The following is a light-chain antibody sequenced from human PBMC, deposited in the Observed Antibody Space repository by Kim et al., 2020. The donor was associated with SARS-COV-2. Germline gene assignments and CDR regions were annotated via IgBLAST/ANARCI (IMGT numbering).Light chain of an antibody. J-gene: IGLJ2*01. V-gene: IGLV3-19*01. CDR1: SLRSYY. Sequence: SSELTQDPAVSVALGQTVRITCQGDSLRSYYASWYQQKPGQAHVLVIYGKNNRPSGIPDRFPGSSSGNTASLTITGAQAEDEADYYCNSRDSSGNHLGVFGGGTQLTVL. CDR3: NSRDSSGNHLGV. CDR2: GKN.